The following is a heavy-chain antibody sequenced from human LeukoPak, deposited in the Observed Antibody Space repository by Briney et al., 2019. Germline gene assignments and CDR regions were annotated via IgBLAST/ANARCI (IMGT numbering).Heavy chain of an antibody. CDR1: GFTFSSYA. CDR3: AKDIVVVPAAPNDAFDI. CDR2: ISGSGGST. V-gene: IGHV3-23*01. J-gene: IGHJ3*02. Sequence: GGSLRLSCAASGFTFSSYAMSWVRQAPGKGLEWVSAISGSGGSTYCADSVKGRFTISRDNSKNTLYLQMNSLRAEDTAVYYCAKDIVVVPAAPNDAFDIWGQGTMVTVSS. D-gene: IGHD2-2*01.